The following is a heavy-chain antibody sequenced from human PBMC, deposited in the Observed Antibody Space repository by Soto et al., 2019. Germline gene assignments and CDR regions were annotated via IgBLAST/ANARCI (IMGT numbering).Heavy chain of an antibody. CDR1: GGSISSYY. D-gene: IGHD2-2*01. CDR2: IYYSGGT. Sequence: SETLSLTCTVSGGSISSYYWSWIRQPTGKGLEWIGYIYYSGGTNYNPSLKSRVTISVDKSKNQFSLKLSSVTAADTAVYYCGRSECLSTSCSSFYGMDVWGQGTTVTVSS. CDR3: GRSECLSTSCSSFYGMDV. J-gene: IGHJ6*02. V-gene: IGHV4-59*08.